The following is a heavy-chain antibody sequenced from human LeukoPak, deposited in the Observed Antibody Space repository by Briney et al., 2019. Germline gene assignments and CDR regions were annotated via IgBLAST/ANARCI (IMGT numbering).Heavy chain of an antibody. CDR1: GGSFSGYY. CDR3: ARGWATCGGDCYPYYYYYGMDV. J-gene: IGHJ6*02. Sequence: PSETLSLTCAVYGGSFSGYYWSWIRQPPGKGLEWIGEVNHSGSTNYNPSLKSRVTISVDTSKNQFSLKLSSVTAAGTAVYYCARGWATCGGDCYPYYYYYGMDVWGQGTTVTVSS. V-gene: IGHV4-34*01. D-gene: IGHD2-21*02. CDR2: VNHSGST.